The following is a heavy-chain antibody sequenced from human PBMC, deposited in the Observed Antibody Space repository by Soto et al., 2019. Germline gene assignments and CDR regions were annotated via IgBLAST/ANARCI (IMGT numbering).Heavy chain of an antibody. CDR3: ARLYGSSAD. CDR2: ISGSDSTI. Sequence: QVQLVESGGGVVKPGGSLRLSCVASGFTFSDYYMSWIRQSPGQGLEWVSYISGSDSTIYYANSVKCRFTISRDNAKNSLSLPMNSLRAEDPAVYYCARLYGSSADWGQGTLVTVSS. D-gene: IGHD3-10*01. V-gene: IGHV3-11*01. J-gene: IGHJ4*02. CDR1: GFTFSDYY.